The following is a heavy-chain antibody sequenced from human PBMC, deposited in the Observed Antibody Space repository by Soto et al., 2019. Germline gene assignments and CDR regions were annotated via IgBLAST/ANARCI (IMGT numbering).Heavy chain of an antibody. J-gene: IGHJ4*02. CDR2: ISFDGSNK. V-gene: IGHV3-30*18. CDR1: RFTFSSYD. D-gene: IGHD2-15*01. CDR3: ANGYCSGGSCYGGDDN. Sequence: QVQLVESGGGVVQPGRSLRLSCAASRFTFSSYDMHWVRQAPSKGLEWVAVISFDGSNKYYADSVKGRFTISRDNSKNTLYLQMNSLRAEDTAVYYCANGYCSGGSCYGGDDNWGQGTLVTVSS.